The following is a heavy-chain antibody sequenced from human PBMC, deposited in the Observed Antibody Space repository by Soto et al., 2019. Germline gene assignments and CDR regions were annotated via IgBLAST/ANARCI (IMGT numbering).Heavy chain of an antibody. J-gene: IGHJ3*02. V-gene: IGHV3-53*01. Sequence: GGSMRLSWAAAGFTVSSNYMSWVSQAPGKGLEWVSVIYSGGSTYYADSVKGRFTISRDNSKNTLYLQMNSLRAEDTAVYYCAKYCSGGSCYGAFDIWGQGTMVTVSS. CDR2: IYSGGST. CDR3: AKYCSGGSCYGAFDI. D-gene: IGHD2-15*01. CDR1: GFTVSSNY.